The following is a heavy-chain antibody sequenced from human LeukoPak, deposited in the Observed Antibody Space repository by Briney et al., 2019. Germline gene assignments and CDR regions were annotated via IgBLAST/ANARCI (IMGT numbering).Heavy chain of an antibody. D-gene: IGHD1-20*01. CDR2: INPNSGGT. CDR1: VYTLTGYY. J-gene: IGHJ6*02. Sequence: ASVKVSCKASVYTLTGYYMHWVRQAPGQELEWMGCINPNSGGTNYAQKFQGRVTMTRDTSNSTAYMELSRLRSDDTAVYYCERPNWNDGALYGMDVWGQGTTVTVSS. CDR3: ERPNWNDGALYGMDV. V-gene: IGHV1-2*02.